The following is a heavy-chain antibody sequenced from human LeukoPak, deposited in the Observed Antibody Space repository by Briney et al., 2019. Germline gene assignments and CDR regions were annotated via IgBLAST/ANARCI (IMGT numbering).Heavy chain of an antibody. D-gene: IGHD3-3*01. V-gene: IGHV4-59*01. J-gene: IGHJ4*02. CDR1: GGSISSYY. Sequence: SETLSLTCTVSGGSISSYYWSWLRQPPGKGLGWIGYIYYSGSTNYNPSLKSRVTISVDTSKNQFSLKLSSVTAADTAVYYCARMRFLEWFPALFDYWGQGTLVTVSS. CDR3: ARMRFLEWFPALFDY. CDR2: IYYSGST.